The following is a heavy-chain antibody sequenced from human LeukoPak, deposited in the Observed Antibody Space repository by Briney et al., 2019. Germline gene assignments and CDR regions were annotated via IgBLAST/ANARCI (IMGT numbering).Heavy chain of an antibody. Sequence: GGSLRLSCAASGFRFSSYWMSWVRQAPGKGLEWVANINQDRSEKNYVDSVKGRFTISRDNAKNSLYLQMNSLRAEDTAVYYCARDTQFDYWGQGTLVTVSS. J-gene: IGHJ4*02. CDR3: ARDTQFDY. CDR1: GFRFSSYW. CDR2: INQDRSEK. V-gene: IGHV3-7*01.